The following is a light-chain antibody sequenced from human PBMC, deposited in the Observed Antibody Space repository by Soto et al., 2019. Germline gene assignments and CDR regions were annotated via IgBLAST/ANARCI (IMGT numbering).Light chain of an antibody. J-gene: IGKJ2*01. CDR2: GVF. Sequence: ETVLTQSPGTVSLSPGERATLSCRTSQSVKSNYLAWYQQKPGQATRLLTYGVFNRATGIPDSFSGSGYGTDFTLTISGLEPEESAVYYCKHYYGAPRTCGQGTKLEIK. CDR3: KHYYGAPRT. CDR1: QSVKSNY. V-gene: IGKV3-20*01.